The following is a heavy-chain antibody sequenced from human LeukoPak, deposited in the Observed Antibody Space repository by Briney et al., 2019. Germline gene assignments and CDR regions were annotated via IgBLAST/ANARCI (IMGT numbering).Heavy chain of an antibody. CDR3: ARGMLVRGDYYYGMDV. J-gene: IGHJ6*02. CDR1: GGSFSGYY. Sequence: SETLSLTCAVYGGSFSGYYWSWIRQPPGKGLEWIGEINHSGSTNYNPSLKSRVTISVDTSKNQFSLKLSSVTAADTAVYYCARGMLVRGDYYYGMDVWGQGTTVTVSS. D-gene: IGHD6-13*01. V-gene: IGHV4-34*01. CDR2: INHSGST.